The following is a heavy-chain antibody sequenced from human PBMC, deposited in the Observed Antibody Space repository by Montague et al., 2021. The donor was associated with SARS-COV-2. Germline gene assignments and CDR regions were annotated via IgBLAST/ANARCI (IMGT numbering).Heavy chain of an antibody. D-gene: IGHD2-2*01. V-gene: IGHV4-39*07. CDR1: GGSISSSSYY. CDR3: ARDGEVVGNWFDP. J-gene: IGHJ5*02. CDR2: IYYSGST. Sequence: SKTLSLTCTVSGGSISSSSYYWGWIRQPPGKGLEWIGSIYYSGSTYYNPSLKSRVTISVDTSKNQFSLKLSSVTAADTAVYYCARDGEVVGNWFDPWGQGTLVTVSS.